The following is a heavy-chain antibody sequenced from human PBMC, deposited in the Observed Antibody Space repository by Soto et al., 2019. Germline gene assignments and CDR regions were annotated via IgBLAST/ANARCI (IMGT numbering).Heavy chain of an antibody. CDR3: ARSKPVLLWFGESPYFDY. CDR2: INHSGST. J-gene: IGHJ4*02. CDR1: GGSFSGYY. Sequence: PSETLSLTCAVYGGSFSGYYWSWIRQPPGKGLEWIGEINHSGSTNYNPSLKSRVTISVDTSKNQFSLKLSSVTAADTAAYYCARSKPVLLWFGESPYFDYWGQGTLVTVSS. V-gene: IGHV4-34*01. D-gene: IGHD3-10*01.